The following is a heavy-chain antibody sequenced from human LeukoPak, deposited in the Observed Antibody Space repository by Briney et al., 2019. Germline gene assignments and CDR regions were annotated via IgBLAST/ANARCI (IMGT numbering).Heavy chain of an antibody. CDR1: GFNFNNAW. CDR2: ISSSSSTI. D-gene: IGHD6-19*01. Sequence: AGGSLRLSCAASGFNFNNAWMSWVRQAPGKGLEWVSYISSSSSTIYYADSVKGRFTISRDNAKNSLYLQMNSLRAKDTAVYYCARGSGWYHWGQGTLVTVSS. J-gene: IGHJ5*02. V-gene: IGHV3-48*04. CDR3: ARGSGWYH.